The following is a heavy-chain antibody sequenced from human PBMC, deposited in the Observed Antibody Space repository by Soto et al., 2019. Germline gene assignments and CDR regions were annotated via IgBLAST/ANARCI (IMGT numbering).Heavy chain of an antibody. Sequence: PSVTLPLTCTVSGVSISSYYWSWLRQPPGKGLEWIGYIYYSGSTNYNPSLKSRVTISVDTSKNQFSLKLSSVTAADTAVYYCARQPYYDFWSGSNWFDPWGQGTLVTVSS. J-gene: IGHJ5*02. V-gene: IGHV4-59*08. CDR2: IYYSGST. CDR1: GVSISSYY. CDR3: ARQPYYDFWSGSNWFDP. D-gene: IGHD3-3*01.